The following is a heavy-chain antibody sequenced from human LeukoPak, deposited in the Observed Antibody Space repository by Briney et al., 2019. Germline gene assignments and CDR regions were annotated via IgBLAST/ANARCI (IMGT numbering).Heavy chain of an antibody. D-gene: IGHD2-15*01. CDR1: GFTFDDYG. Sequence: GGALRLSCAESGFTFDDYGMSWVRDALGEGRWWGFGINWNGGITGYADSVKGRFTISRDNAKNSLYLQMNSLRAEDTALYYCARGGYFDYWGQGTLVTVSS. J-gene: IGHJ4*02. V-gene: IGHV3-20*04. CDR2: INWNGGIT. CDR3: ARGGYFDY.